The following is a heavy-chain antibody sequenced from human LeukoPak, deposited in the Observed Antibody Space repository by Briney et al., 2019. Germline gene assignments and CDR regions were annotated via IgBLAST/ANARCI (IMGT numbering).Heavy chain of an antibody. CDR1: GFTFSSYG. CDR2: ISYDGSNK. CDR3: ARLFNGFYMDV. D-gene: IGHD5-24*01. J-gene: IGHJ6*03. V-gene: IGHV3-30*03. Sequence: GGSLRLSCAASGFTFSSYGMHWVRQAPGKGLEWVAVISYDGSNKYYADSVKGRFTISRDNSKNTLYLQMNSLRAEDTAVYYCARLFNGFYMDVWGKGTTVTIAS.